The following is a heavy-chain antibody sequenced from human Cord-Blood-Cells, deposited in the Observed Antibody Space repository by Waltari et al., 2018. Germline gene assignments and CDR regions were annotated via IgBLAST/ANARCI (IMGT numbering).Heavy chain of an antibody. CDR2: IWYDGSNK. D-gene: IGHD6-19*01. J-gene: IGHJ4*02. Sequence: QVQLVESGAGVVQPGRSPRLPCAASGFTSSSYGMHWFRQAPGKGLEWVAVIWYDGSNKYYADSVKGRFTISRDNSKNTLYLQMNSLRAEDTAVYYCARGSPAVAGRIDYWGQGTLVTVSS. V-gene: IGHV3-33*01. CDR1: GFTSSSYG. CDR3: ARGSPAVAGRIDY.